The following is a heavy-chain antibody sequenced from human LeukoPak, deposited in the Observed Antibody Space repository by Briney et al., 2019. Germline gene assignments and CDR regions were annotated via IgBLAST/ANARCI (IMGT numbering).Heavy chain of an antibody. V-gene: IGHV3-23*01. Sequence: PGGSLRLSCAASGLPVSNYALCWVRQAPGKGLEWVSWISAGADATYYADSVTGRFTISRDNSNNRLFQQMSSLRAEDTAVYYCAVRGIYGYSYWGFFDYWGQGTLVTVSS. J-gene: IGHJ4*02. CDR2: ISAGADAT. CDR3: AVRGIYGYSYWGFFDY. D-gene: IGHD3-22*01. CDR1: GLPVSNYA.